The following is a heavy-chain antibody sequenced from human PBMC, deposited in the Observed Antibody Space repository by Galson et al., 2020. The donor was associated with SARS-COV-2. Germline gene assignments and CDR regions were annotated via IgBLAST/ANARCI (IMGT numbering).Heavy chain of an antibody. CDR2: IYYSGNT. V-gene: IGHV4-39*01. CDR3: ARHGDCSSTSCYTGAFDI. J-gene: IGHJ3*02. CDR1: GGSISSSNYY. Sequence: SQTLSLTCTVSGGSISSSNYYWGWIRQPPGKGLEWIGSIYYSGNTYYNPSLKSPVTISVDTSQNQFSLKLSSVTAAHTAVYYCARHGDCSSTSCYTGAFDIWGRGTRVTVSS. D-gene: IGHD2-2*02.